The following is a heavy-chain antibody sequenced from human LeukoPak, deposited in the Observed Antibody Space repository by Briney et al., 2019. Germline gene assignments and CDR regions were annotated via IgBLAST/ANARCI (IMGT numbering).Heavy chain of an antibody. CDR1: GFTFSDYY. Sequence: GGSLRLSCAASGFTFSDYYMSWIRQAPGKGLEWVSYISSSGTTIFYADSVKGRFTISRDNAKNSLYLQMNILRVEDTAVYYCARTGVMMWDGFDIWGQGTMVTVSS. D-gene: IGHD3-16*01. CDR3: ARTGVMMWDGFDI. V-gene: IGHV3-11*04. CDR2: ISSSGTTI. J-gene: IGHJ3*02.